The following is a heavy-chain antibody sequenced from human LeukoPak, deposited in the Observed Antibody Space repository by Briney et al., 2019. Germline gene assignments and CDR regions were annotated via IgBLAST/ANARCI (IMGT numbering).Heavy chain of an antibody. CDR3: ARDLRRYCSSTSCLYGMDV. Sequence: PGGSLRLSCAASGFTFSDYYMSWIRQAPGKGLEWVSYISSSGSTIYYADSVKGRFTISRDNAKNSLYLQMNSLRAEDTAVYYCARDLRRYCSSTSCLYGMDVWGQGTTVAVSS. D-gene: IGHD2-2*01. J-gene: IGHJ6*02. CDR1: GFTFSDYY. V-gene: IGHV3-11*01. CDR2: ISSSGSTI.